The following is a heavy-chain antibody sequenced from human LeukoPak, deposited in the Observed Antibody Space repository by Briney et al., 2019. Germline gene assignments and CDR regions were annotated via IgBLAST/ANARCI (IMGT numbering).Heavy chain of an antibody. Sequence: SQTLSLTCAISVDSVSSNVASWNWIRQSPSRGLEWLGRTYYRSQQWHSDYAPSVKGRITLNPDTSKNQFSLQLNSMPPEDTAVYYCGRETDFGVVTNWGQGTLVTVSS. CDR3: GRETDFGVVTN. D-gene: IGHD3-3*01. V-gene: IGHV6-1*01. J-gene: IGHJ4*02. CDR1: VDSVSSNVAS. CDR2: TYYRSQQWHS.